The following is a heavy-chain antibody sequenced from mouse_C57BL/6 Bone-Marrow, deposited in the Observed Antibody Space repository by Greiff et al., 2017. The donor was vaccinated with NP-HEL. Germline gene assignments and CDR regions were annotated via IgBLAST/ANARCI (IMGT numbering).Heavy chain of an antibody. J-gene: IGHJ4*01. CDR2: IRSKSNNYAT. CDR1: GFSFNTYA. Sequence: EVMLVESGGGLVQPKGSLKLSCAASGFSFNTYAMNWVRQAPGKGLEWVARIRSKSNNYATYYADSVKDRFTISRDDSESMLYLQMNNLKTEDTAMYYCVRRAGTDAMDYWGQGTSVTVSS. V-gene: IGHV10-1*01. CDR3: VRRAGTDAMDY. D-gene: IGHD3-3*01.